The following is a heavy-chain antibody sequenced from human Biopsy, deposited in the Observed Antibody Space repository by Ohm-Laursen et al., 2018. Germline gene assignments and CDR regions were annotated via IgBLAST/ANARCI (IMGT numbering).Heavy chain of an antibody. CDR3: ARDPGWGALDY. CDR2: IKKDGSEK. V-gene: IGHV3-7*01. J-gene: IGHJ4*02. Sequence: SLRLSCSASGFTFSTHWMSWVRQAPGKGLEWVATIKKDGSEKYYVDSVQGRFTISRNNTGNSVSLQMNSLRVDDTAVYFCARDPGWGALDYWGRGTLVTVSS. D-gene: IGHD3-10*01. CDR1: GFTFSTHW.